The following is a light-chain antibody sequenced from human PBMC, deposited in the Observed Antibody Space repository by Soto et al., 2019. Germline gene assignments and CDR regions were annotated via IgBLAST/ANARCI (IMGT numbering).Light chain of an antibody. V-gene: IGLV4-69*01. CDR3: SSYAGSNNLVV. CDR1: SGHSNYA. Sequence: QLVLTQSPSASASLGASVKLTCTLSSGHSNYAIAWHQQQPEKGPRFLMKLNSDGSHSKGDGIPDRFSGSSSGAERYLTISTLQSEDEADYYCSSYAGSNNLVVFGGGTKLTVL. CDR2: LNSDGSH. J-gene: IGLJ2*01.